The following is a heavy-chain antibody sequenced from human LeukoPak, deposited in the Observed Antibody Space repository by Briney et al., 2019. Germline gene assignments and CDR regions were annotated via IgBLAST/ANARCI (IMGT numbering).Heavy chain of an antibody. V-gene: IGHV3-33*06. CDR1: GFTFSSYG. CDR3: AKERFIVVVTATIDY. Sequence: GGSLRLSCAASGFTFSSYGMHWVRQAPGKGLEWVAVIWYDGSNKYYADSVKGRFTISRDNSKNTLYLQMNSLRAEDTAVYYCAKERFIVVVTATIDYWGQGTLVTVSS. CDR2: IWYDGSNK. J-gene: IGHJ4*02. D-gene: IGHD2-21*02.